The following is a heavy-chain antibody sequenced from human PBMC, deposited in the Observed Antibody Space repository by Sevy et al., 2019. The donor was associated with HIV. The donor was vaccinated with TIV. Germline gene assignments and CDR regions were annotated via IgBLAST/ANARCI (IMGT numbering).Heavy chain of an antibody. Sequence: ASVKVSCKASGGTFSSYAISWVRQAPGQGLEWMGGIIPIFRTANYAQKFQGRVTITADESTSTAYMELSSLRSEDTAVYYCARAVAPGIAVAGTIGSYYYYGMDVWGQGTTVTVSS. V-gene: IGHV1-69*13. D-gene: IGHD6-19*01. J-gene: IGHJ6*02. CDR2: IIPIFRTA. CDR1: GGTFSSYA. CDR3: ARAVAPGIAVAGTIGSYYYYGMDV.